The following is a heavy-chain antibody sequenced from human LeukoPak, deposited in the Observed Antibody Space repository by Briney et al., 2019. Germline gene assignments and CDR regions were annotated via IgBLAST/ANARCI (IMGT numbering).Heavy chain of an antibody. CDR3: AKVKAAAVVFGY. V-gene: IGHV3-23*01. Sequence: GGSLRLSCAASGFTFSSYSMNWVRQAPGKGLEWVSAISGSGGSTYYADSVKGRFTISRDNSKNTLYLQMNSLRAEDTAVYYCAKVKAAAVVFGYWGQGTLVTVSS. D-gene: IGHD6-13*01. J-gene: IGHJ4*02. CDR1: GFTFSSYS. CDR2: ISGSGGST.